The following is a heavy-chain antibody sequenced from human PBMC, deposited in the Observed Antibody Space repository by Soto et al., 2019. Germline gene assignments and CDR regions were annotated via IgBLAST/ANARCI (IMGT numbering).Heavy chain of an antibody. CDR2: VSDDGSKI. J-gene: IGHJ6*03. Sequence: QAQLVESGGGVVQPGRSMRVSCAASGFIFRNFGMHWVRQAPGKGLEWVAVVSDDGSKIYYGDSVKGRFTISRDNCKNMVYLQMNSLTREDTAVYFCAKGFFYMDVWGKGTTVTVSS. CDR1: GFIFRNFG. D-gene: IGHD3-10*01. CDR3: AKGFFYMDV. V-gene: IGHV3-30*18.